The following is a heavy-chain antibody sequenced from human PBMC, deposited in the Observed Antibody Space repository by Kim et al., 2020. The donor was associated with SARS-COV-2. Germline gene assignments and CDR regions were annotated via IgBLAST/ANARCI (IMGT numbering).Heavy chain of an antibody. J-gene: IGHJ6*02. V-gene: IGHV4-34*01. CDR1: GGSFSGYY. Sequence: SETLSLTCAVYGGSFSGYYWSWIRQPPGKGLEWIGEINHSGSTNYNPSLKSRVTISVDTSKNQFSLKLSSVTAADTAVYYCARVLVVYIPIYYYYGMDVWGQGHTLPVSS. CDR3: ARVLVVYIPIYYYYGMDV. CDR2: INHSGST. D-gene: IGHD2-21*01.